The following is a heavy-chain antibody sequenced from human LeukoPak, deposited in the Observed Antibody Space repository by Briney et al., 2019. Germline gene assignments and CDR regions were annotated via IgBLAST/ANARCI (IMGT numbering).Heavy chain of an antibody. Sequence: GGSLRLSCAASGFTFSSYWMSWVRQAPGKGLEWVANIKQDGIKKNYLDSVKGRFTISRDNAENSLYLQMNSLRAEDTAVYYCARVISSWYCDYWGQGTLVTVSS. V-gene: IGHV3-7*01. J-gene: IGHJ4*02. CDR2: IKQDGIKK. CDR3: ARVISSWYCDY. CDR1: GFTFSSYW. D-gene: IGHD6-13*01.